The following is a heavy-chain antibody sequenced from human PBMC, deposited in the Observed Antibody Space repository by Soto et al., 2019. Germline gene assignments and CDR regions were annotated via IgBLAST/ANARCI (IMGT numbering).Heavy chain of an antibody. Sequence: SCAASGFTFGDYDMHWVRQTPGKGLEWVAGIRYDGRNQYYGDSVKGRFTVSRDNSNNTLFLQMNSLRAEDTAIYFCATLQYYWGQGTPVTVSS. J-gene: IGHJ4*02. CDR2: IRYDGRNQ. CDR3: ATLQYY. V-gene: IGHV3-33*03. CDR1: GFTFGDYD. D-gene: IGHD3-10*01.